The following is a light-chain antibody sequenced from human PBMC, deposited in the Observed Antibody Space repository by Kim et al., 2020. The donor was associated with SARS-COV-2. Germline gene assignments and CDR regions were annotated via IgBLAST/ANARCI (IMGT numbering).Light chain of an antibody. CDR2: DVS. CDR1: ISDVGGYNS. CDR3: MSYRRGSTYV. Sequence: GQPITISCTGTISDVGGYNSVSWYQQHPGKAPKLMIFDVSNRPSGVSNRFSGSKSGNTASLTISGLQAEDEADYYCMSYRRGSTYVFGSGTKVTVL. V-gene: IGLV2-14*03. J-gene: IGLJ1*01.